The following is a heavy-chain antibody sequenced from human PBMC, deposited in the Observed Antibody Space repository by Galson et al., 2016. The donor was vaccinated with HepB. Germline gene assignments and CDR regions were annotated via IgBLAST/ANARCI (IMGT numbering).Heavy chain of an antibody. D-gene: IGHD3-22*01. J-gene: IGHJ4*02. V-gene: IGHV2-5*01. CDR2: IYWHNDK. CDR1: GFSLSTTGVG. CDR3: VRDCYDSGGYCGFDY. Sequence: PALVKPTQTLTLTCTVSGFSLSTTGVGVAWIRQPPGKALEWLALIYWHNDKRYSPSLKSRLTITKDSSKDQVVLTMTNMDPVDTATYYCVRDCYDSGGYCGFDYWGQGTLVTVSS.